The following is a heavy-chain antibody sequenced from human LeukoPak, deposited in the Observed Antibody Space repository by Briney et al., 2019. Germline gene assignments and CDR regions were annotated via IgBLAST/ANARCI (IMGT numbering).Heavy chain of an antibody. J-gene: IGHJ4*02. CDR2: IYSGGST. CDR1: GFTVSSNY. CDR3: ARESLYGGNSFDY. Sequence: GGSLRLSCAASGFTVSSNYMSWVRQAPGKGLEWVSVIYSGGSTYYADSVKGRFTISRDNAKNSLYLQMNSLRAEDTAVYYCARESLYGGNSFDYWGQGTLVTVSS. D-gene: IGHD4-23*01. V-gene: IGHV3-53*01.